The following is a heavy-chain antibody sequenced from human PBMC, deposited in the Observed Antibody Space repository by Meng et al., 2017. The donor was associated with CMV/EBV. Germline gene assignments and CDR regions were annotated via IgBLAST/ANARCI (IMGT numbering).Heavy chain of an antibody. J-gene: IGHJ6*02. V-gene: IGHV4-59*01. D-gene: IGHD5-18*01. CDR3: ARAADKAMAFYV. Sequence: GSLRLSCTVSGGSISSYYWSWIRQPPGKGLEWIGYIYYSGSTNYNPSLKSRVTISVDTSKNQFSLKLSSVTAADTAVYYCARAADKAMAFYVWGQGTTVTVSS. CDR1: GGSISSYY. CDR2: IYYSGST.